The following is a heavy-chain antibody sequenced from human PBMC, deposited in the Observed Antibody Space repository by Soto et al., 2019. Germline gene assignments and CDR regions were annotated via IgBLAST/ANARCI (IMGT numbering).Heavy chain of an antibody. D-gene: IGHD3-10*01. Sequence: QVQLVQSGAEVKKPGASVKVSCKASGYIFTSYYIHWVRQAPGQGLEWMGLINPFDGSRMFAQSFQGRVTMTRDTSTSTVYMEVSSLRSEDTAVYYCSRVDPGETSPFDHWGQGTLVTVSS. CDR2: INPFDGSR. CDR1: GYIFTSYY. CDR3: SRVDPGETSPFDH. V-gene: IGHV1-46*03. J-gene: IGHJ4*02.